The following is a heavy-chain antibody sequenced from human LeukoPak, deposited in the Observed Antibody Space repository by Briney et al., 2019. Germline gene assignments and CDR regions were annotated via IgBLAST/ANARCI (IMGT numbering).Heavy chain of an antibody. D-gene: IGHD6-25*01. V-gene: IGHV1-2*02. CDR2: INPNSGNT. CDR1: GYTFTGYY. Sequence: ASVKVSCKASGYTFTGYYMHWVRQAPGQGLQWMGWINPNSGNTHYSQKFQDRVTMTRDTSISTAYMELNSLRSDDTAVYYCAREGAAAEDVNWFDPWGQGTLVTVSS. CDR3: AREGAAAEDVNWFDP. J-gene: IGHJ5*02.